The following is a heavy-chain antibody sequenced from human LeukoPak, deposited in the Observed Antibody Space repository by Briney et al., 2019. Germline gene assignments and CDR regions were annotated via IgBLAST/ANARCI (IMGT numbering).Heavy chain of an antibody. CDR2: IYSGGST. V-gene: IGHV3-53*01. Sequence: SGGSLRLSCAASGFTVSSNYMSWVRQAPGKGLEWVSVIYSGGSTYYADSVKGRFTISRDNSKNTLYLQMNSLRAEDTAVYYCARDRPRHGFDWNLHDAFDIWGQGTMVTVSS. D-gene: IGHD3-9*01. J-gene: IGHJ3*02. CDR3: ARDRPRHGFDWNLHDAFDI. CDR1: GFTVSSNY.